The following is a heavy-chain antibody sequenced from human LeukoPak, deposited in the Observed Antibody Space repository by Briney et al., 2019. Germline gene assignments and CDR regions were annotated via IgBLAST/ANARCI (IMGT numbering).Heavy chain of an antibody. Sequence: GGSLRLSCAASGFTFSYYTMHWVRQAPGKGLEWVAVISYDGSNEYYADSVKGRFTISRDNSKNTLYLQMNSLKTDDTAVYYCANYGDYQYFDYWGQGTPVTVSS. J-gene: IGHJ4*02. CDR1: GFTFSYYT. D-gene: IGHD4-17*01. CDR2: ISYDGSNE. V-gene: IGHV3-30-3*01. CDR3: ANYGDYQYFDY.